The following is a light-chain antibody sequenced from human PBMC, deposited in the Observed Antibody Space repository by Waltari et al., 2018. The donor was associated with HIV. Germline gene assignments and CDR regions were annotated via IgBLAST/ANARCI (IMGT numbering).Light chain of an antibody. J-gene: IGKJ2*01. CDR1: QNITSNY. V-gene: IGKV3-20*01. CDR3: QHYGSSPRYT. CDR2: GAS. Sequence: EVDLTQAPDTLSLSPGERATLSCRASQNITSNYLAWYQQRLGQAPRLLIYGASSRATVIPERFAGSGSGTDFTLTISRLEPEDFAMYYCQHYGSSPRYTFGQGTNLEIK.